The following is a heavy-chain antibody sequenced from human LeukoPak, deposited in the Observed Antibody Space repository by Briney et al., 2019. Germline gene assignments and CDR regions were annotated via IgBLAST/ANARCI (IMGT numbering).Heavy chain of an antibody. CDR2: ISFNGDIK. CDR3: ARQSYDFWSRSMDV. V-gene: IGHV3-30-3*01. D-gene: IGHD3-3*01. CDR1: GFTFSSSA. Sequence: PGGSLRLSCAASGFTFSSSAVHWVRQAPGKGLEWIAFISFNGDIKYYADSVTGRFSISRDNSKNIVYLQMNSLRAEDTALYYCARQSYDFWSRSMDVWGQGTMVTVSS. J-gene: IGHJ6*02.